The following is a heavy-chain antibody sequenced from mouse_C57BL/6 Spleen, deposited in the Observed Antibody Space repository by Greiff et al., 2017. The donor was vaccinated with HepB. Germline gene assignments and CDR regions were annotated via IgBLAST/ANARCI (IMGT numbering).Heavy chain of an antibody. D-gene: IGHD2-1*01. J-gene: IGHJ2*01. CDR1: GYSITSGYY. V-gene: IGHV3-6*01. CDR3: ARDGNYPYFDY. CDR2: ISYDGSN. Sequence: EVQLVESGPGLVKPSQSLSLTCSVPGYSITSGYYWNWIRQFPGNKLEWMGYISYDGSNNYNPSLKNRISITRDTSKNQFFLKLNSVTTEDTATYYCARDGNYPYFDYWGQGTTLTVSS.